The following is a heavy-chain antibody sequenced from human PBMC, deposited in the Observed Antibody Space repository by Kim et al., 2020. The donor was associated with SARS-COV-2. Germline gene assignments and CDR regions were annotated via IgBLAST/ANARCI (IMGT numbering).Heavy chain of an antibody. CDR1: GGSISSYY. Sequence: SETLSLTCTVSGGSISSYYWSWIRQPPGKGLEWIGYIYYSGSTNYNPSLKSRVTISVDTSKNQFSLKLSSVTAADTAVYYCARHGGRIVAVAGRSPLDVWGKGTTVTVSS. D-gene: IGHD6-19*01. V-gene: IGHV4-59*08. CDR2: IYYSGST. J-gene: IGHJ6*04. CDR3: ARHGGRIVAVAGRSPLDV.